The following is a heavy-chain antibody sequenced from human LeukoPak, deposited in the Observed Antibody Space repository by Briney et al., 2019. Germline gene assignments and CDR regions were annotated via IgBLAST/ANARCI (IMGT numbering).Heavy chain of an antibody. J-gene: IGHJ4*02. CDR3: ARVAAAGTEEDY. V-gene: IGHV4-59*08. CDR2: IHYSGST. Sequence: SETLSLTCTVSGGSISSYYWSWIRQPPGKGLEWIGYIHYSGSTNYNPSLKSRVTMSLDTSKSQVSLKLNSVTAADTAVYYCARVAAAGTEEDYWGQGTLVTVSS. D-gene: IGHD6-13*01. CDR1: GGSISSYY.